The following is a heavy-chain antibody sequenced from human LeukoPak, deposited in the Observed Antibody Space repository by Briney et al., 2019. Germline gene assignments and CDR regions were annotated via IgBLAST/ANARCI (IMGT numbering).Heavy chain of an antibody. Sequence: GASVKVSCKASGYTFTGNYMHWVRQAPGQGLEWMGWINPNSGGTNYAQKFQGRVTMTRDTSISTAYMELSRLRSDDTAVYYCARDRITMVRGVWNWFDPWGQGTLVTVSS. CDR1: GYTFTGNY. D-gene: IGHD3-10*01. V-gene: IGHV1-2*02. J-gene: IGHJ5*02. CDR3: ARDRITMVRGVWNWFDP. CDR2: INPNSGGT.